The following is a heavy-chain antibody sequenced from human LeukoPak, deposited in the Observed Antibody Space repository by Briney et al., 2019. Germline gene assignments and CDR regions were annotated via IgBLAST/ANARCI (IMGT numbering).Heavy chain of an antibody. V-gene: IGHV1-2*04. CDR1: GFTFTNYG. CDR3: ARVGATYYYDSSGYYLDY. J-gene: IGHJ4*02. Sequence: ASVKVSCKASGFTFTNYGISWVRQAPGQGLEWMGWIIPNTGGTNYAQKFQDWVTMSSDTSISTAYMELSSLRSDDTAVYYCARVGATYYYDSSGYYLDYWGQGTLVTVSS. D-gene: IGHD3-22*01. CDR2: IIPNTGGT.